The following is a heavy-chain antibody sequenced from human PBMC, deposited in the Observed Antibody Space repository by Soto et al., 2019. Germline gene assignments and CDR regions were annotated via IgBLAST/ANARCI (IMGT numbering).Heavy chain of an antibody. CDR3: ARDYCSSTSCYSYYYYGMDV. CDR2: IKQDGSEK. V-gene: IGHV3-7*03. J-gene: IGHJ6*02. D-gene: IGHD2-2*01. Sequence: GGSLRLSCAASGFTFSSYWMSWVRQAPGKGLEWVANIKQDGSEKYYVDSVKGRFTISRDNAKNSLYLQMNSLRAEDTAVYYCARDYCSSTSCYSYYYYGMDVWGQGTTVTVSS. CDR1: GFTFSSYW.